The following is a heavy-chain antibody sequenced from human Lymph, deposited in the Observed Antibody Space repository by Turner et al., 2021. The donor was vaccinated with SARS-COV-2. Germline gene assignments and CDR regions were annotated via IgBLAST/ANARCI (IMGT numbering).Heavy chain of an antibody. Sequence: QLQLVQSGGGVVQSGRSLSLSCPVSGFTFSSYGLHWVRQAPGKGLEWVAVITYDGSNKYYADSVKGRFTISRDNSKNKLYLKMNSLRAEDTAVYYCAKSCRAYWVHVEGMDVWGQGTTVTVSS. CDR3: AKSCRAYWVHVEGMDV. D-gene: IGHD2-8*02. CDR1: GFTFSSYG. CDR2: ITYDGSNK. V-gene: IGHV3-30*18. J-gene: IGHJ6*02.